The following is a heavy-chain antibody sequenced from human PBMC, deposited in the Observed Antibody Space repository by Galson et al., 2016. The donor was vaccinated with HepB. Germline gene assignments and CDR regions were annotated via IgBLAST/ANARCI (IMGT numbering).Heavy chain of an antibody. CDR2: TNPGYSDT. J-gene: IGHJ5*02. V-gene: IGHV5-51*01. Sequence: QSGAEVKKPGESLKISCKGSGYGFTTYWIVWVRQMPGKGLEWMGITNPGYSDTRYSPSFQGQVTISIDKSTNTAYLQWSSLKASDTAMYYCARRPLAGAARGGHCDAWGQGTLVIGSS. CDR1: GYGFTTYW. D-gene: IGHD1-26*01. CDR3: ARRPLAGAARGGHCDA.